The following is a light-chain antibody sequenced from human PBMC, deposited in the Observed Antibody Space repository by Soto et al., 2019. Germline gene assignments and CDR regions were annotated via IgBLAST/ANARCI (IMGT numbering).Light chain of an antibody. V-gene: IGKV3-20*01. CDR2: GVS. CDR3: QHYGDSSWT. CDR1: QSVSSTL. Sequence: ELVLTQSPVALSLSSGERATLSCRASQSVSSTLLTWYQQKPGQAPRLLIYGVSSRPTGIPDRFIGSGSGTDFTLTISRVEPEDFAVYFCQHYGDSSWTFGQGSRVEIK. J-gene: IGKJ1*01.